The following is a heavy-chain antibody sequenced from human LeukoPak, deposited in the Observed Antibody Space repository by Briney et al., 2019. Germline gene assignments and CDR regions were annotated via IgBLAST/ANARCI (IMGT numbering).Heavy chain of an antibody. CDR1: GGTFSSYA. V-gene: IGHV1-69*05. Sequence: SVKVSCKASGGTFSSYAISWVRQAPGQGLEWMGGIIPIFGTANYAQKFQGRVTITTDESTSTAYMELRSLRSDDTAVYYCARDASYDFWSGYYVGWGQGTLVTVSS. CDR2: IIPIFGTA. J-gene: IGHJ4*02. CDR3: ARDASYDFWSGYYVG. D-gene: IGHD3-3*01.